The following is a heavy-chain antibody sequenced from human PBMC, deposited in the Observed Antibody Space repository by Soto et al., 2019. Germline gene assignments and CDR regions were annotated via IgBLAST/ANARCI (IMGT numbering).Heavy chain of an antibody. Sequence: LLVESGGGFVQPGGSLRLSCVASGFTFSHAWMDWVRQAPGEGLEWVGRIKSISDGETTNYAASVAGRFTISRDDSKNTLFLHVNSLKTEDTGVYYCTRRIAVAGTYYFDYWGQGTLVTVSS. CDR2: IKSISDGETT. CDR1: GFTFSHAW. J-gene: IGHJ4*02. CDR3: TRRIAVAGTYYFDY. D-gene: IGHD6-19*01. V-gene: IGHV3-15*07.